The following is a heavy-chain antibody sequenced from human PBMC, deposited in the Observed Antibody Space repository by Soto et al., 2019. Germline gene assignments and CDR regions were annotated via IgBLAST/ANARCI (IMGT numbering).Heavy chain of an antibody. CDR3: ARQIYYDNSGYKGDY. CDR2: VSAYNGNT. D-gene: IGHD3-22*01. V-gene: IGHV1-18*01. CDR1: GYTFTTYV. Sequence: ASVKVSCKASGYTFTTYVITWVRQAPGQGLEWMGWVSAYNGNTNYAQKLQGRVTMTTDRSTNTAYMELRSLRSDDTAVYYCARQIYYDNSGYKGDYWGQGTPVTVSS. J-gene: IGHJ4*02.